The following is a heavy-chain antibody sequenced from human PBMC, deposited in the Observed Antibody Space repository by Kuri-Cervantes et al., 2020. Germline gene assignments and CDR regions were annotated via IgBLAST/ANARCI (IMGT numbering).Heavy chain of an antibody. V-gene: IGHV3-23*01. J-gene: IGHJ4*02. CDR1: GFTFSNYA. CDR2: MSPSDGYP. D-gene: IGHD3-10*01. CDR3: AKEDEYYGSGSYYNN. Sequence: GGSLRLSCAASGFTFSNYAMSWVRQAPGKGLEWVSSMSPSDGYPYYADSVKGRFTISRDNSKNTLYLQMNSLRAEDTAVYYCAKEDEYYGSGSYYNNWGQGTLVTVSS.